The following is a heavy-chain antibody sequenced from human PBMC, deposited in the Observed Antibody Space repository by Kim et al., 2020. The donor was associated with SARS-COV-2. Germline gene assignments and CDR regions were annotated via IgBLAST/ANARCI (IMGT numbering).Heavy chain of an antibody. CDR3: ARGTMSKSDGITFDF. Sequence: SETLSLTCAVYGGSFSGYYWNWIRQPPGKGLEWIGEINHSGSANYNPSLKSRVTISVDTSKNQFSMKLSSVTAADTAVYYCARGTMSKSDGITFDFWGQG. J-gene: IGHJ3*01. CDR2: INHSGSA. V-gene: IGHV4-34*01. D-gene: IGHD3-10*02. CDR1: GGSFSGYY.